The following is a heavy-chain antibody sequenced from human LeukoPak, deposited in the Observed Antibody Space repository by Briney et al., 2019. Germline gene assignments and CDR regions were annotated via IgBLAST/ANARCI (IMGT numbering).Heavy chain of an antibody. D-gene: IGHD3-22*01. V-gene: IGHV3-30*19. J-gene: IGHJ5*02. CDR3: ARDHRTMIEFDP. CDR1: GFTFSSYG. Sequence: PGGSLRLSCAASGFTFSSYGMHWVRQAPGKGLEWVAVISYDGSNKYYADSVKGRFTISRDNSKNTLYLQMNSLRAEDTAVYYCARDHRTMIEFDPWGQGTLVTVSS. CDR2: ISYDGSNK.